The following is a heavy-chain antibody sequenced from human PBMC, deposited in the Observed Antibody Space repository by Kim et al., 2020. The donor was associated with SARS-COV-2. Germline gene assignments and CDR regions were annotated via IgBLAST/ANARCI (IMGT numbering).Heavy chain of an antibody. Sequence: TYYADSVKGRFTISRDNAKNTLYLQMNSLRAEDTAVYYCAKLDSSGYFDYWGQGTLVTVSS. CDR2: T. J-gene: IGHJ4*02. CDR3: AKLDSSGYFDY. D-gene: IGHD6-19*01. V-gene: IGHV3-23*01.